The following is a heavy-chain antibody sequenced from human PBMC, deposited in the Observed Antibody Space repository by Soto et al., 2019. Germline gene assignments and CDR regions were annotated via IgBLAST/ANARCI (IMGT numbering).Heavy chain of an antibody. CDR1: GWSFSGYY. V-gene: IGHV4-34*01. CDR3: ARGYGRTFDY. CDR2: INHSGST. D-gene: IGHD3-10*01. J-gene: IGHJ4*02. Sequence: QVQLQQWGAGLLKPSETLSLTCAVYGWSFSGYYWNWIRQPPGKGLEWSGEINHSGSTNYNPSLTIRVTIAVDTSKNQFSLRLSSVTAADTAVYYCARGYGRTFDYWGQGTLVTVSS.